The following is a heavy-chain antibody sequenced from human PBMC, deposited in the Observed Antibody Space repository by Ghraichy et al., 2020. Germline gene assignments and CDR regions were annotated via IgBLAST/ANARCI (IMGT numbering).Heavy chain of an antibody. CDR3: ARQRMITFGGVIAFDAFDI. V-gene: IGHV4-34*01. D-gene: IGHD3-16*02. CDR1: GGSFSGYY. CDR2: ISYSGST. J-gene: IGHJ3*02. Sequence: SETLSLTCGVYGGSFSGYYWSWIRQPPGKGLEWIGEISYSGSTDYHPSLKSRVTMSVDTSKNQFSLRLSSVTAADTAVYYCARQRMITFGGVIAFDAFDIWGQGTMVIVSS.